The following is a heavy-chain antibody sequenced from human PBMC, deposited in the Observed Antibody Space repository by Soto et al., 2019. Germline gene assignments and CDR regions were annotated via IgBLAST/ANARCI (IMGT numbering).Heavy chain of an antibody. Sequence: QVQLQESGPGLVKPSETLSLTCTVSGGSVSSGSYSWSWIRQPPGKGLEWIGYIYYSGRTNDNPSLKRRVTRQVDTSNNQFSLKLSSVTAADTAVYYCARGHYSGYRQLEYDYLGQGTLVTVSS. D-gene: IGHD5-12*01. J-gene: IGHJ4*02. CDR3: ARGHYSGYRQLEYDY. CDR1: GGSVSSGSYS. CDR2: IYYSGRT. V-gene: IGHV4-61*01.